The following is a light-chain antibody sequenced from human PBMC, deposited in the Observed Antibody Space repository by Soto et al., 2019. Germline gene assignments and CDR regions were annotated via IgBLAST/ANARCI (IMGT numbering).Light chain of an antibody. Sequence: QSVLTQPASVSGSPGQSITISCTGTSSDVGGYNYVFWYQQFPGTAPKVLIFKDHQRPSGVPDRFAGSRSGTSASLVISGLRSEDEAEYFCASWDDKMGGVLFGGGTKVTVL. J-gene: IGLJ2*01. CDR3: ASWDDKMGGVL. CDR2: KDH. V-gene: IGLV1-47*01. CDR1: SSDVGGYNY.